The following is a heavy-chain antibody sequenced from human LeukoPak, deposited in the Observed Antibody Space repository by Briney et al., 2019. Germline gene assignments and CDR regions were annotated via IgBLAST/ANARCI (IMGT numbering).Heavy chain of an antibody. CDR3: ARELYSSSPNFDY. Sequence: PSETLSLTCTVTGGSISSSSYYWGWIRQPPGKGLEWIGSIYYSGSTYYNPSLKSRVTISVDTSKNQFSLKLSSVTAADTAVYYCARELYSSSPNFDYWGQGTLVTVSS. CDR2: IYYSGST. CDR1: GGSISSSSYY. V-gene: IGHV4-39*07. J-gene: IGHJ4*02. D-gene: IGHD6-13*01.